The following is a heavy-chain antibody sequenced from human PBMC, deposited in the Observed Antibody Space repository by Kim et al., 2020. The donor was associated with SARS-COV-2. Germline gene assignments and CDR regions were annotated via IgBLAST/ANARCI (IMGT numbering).Heavy chain of an antibody. CDR3: ASRYCSGGSCYRAVDY. Sequence: GGSLRLSCAASGFTFSSYAMHWVRQAPGKGLEWVAVISYDGSNKYYADSVKGRFTISRDNSKNTLYLQMNSLRAEDTAVYYCASRYCSGGSCYRAVDYWGQGTLVTVSS. D-gene: IGHD2-15*01. J-gene: IGHJ4*02. CDR1: GFTFSSYA. V-gene: IGHV3-30*04. CDR2: ISYDGSNK.